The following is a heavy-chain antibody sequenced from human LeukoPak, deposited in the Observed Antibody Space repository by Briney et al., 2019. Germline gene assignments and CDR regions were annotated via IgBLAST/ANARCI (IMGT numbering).Heavy chain of an antibody. CDR1: GYSFTSYW. V-gene: IGHV5-51*01. Sequence: GESLKISCKGSGYSFTSYWIGWVRQMPGKGLEWMGIIYPGDSDTRYSPSFQGQVTISADKPISTAYLQWSSLKASDTAMYYCARQEVRGVPYNWFDPWGQGTLVTVSS. CDR3: ARQEVRGVPYNWFDP. J-gene: IGHJ5*02. D-gene: IGHD3-10*01. CDR2: IYPGDSDT.